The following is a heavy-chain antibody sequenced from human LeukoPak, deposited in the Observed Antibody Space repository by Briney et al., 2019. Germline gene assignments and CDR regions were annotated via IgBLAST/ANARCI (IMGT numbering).Heavy chain of an antibody. J-gene: IGHJ4*02. V-gene: IGHV3-30*01. CDR3: ARDSTYYYDSGSSGPHYFDY. CDR2: ISYDGTNK. CDR1: GFTFSSYA. D-gene: IGHD3-10*01. Sequence: GGSLRLSCAASGFTFSSYALHWVRQAPGKGLEWVAVISYDGTNKYHADSVKGRFTISRDNSKNTLYLQMNRLRAEDTAVYYCARDSTYYYDSGSSGPHYFDYWGQGTLVTVSS.